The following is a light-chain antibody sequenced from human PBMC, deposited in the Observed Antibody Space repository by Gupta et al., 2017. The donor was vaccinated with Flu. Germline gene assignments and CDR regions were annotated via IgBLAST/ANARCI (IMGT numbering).Light chain of an antibody. V-gene: IGLV6-57*01. Sequence: LLLTQPPAFSGSPGKTVTTPCTRSSGSIGLNYAQWYQQRPGTSPKNVIYEDDQRPSGVPGRLSGSNDTSDNSASRTSAGVEDEDEAEYCCQYYVVFGGGTKLTVL. CDR1: SGSIGLNY. J-gene: IGLJ2*01. CDR2: EDD. CDR3: QYYVV.